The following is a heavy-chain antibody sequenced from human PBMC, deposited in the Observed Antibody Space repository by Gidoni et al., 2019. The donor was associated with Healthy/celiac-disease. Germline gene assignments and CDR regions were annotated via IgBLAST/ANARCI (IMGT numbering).Heavy chain of an antibody. J-gene: IGHJ2*01. CDR1: GFTFSSYS. Sequence: EVQLVESGGGLVQPGGSLSLSCAASGFTFSSYSMNWVRQAPGKGLEWVSYISSSSSTIYYADSVKGRFTISRDNAKNSLYLQMNSLRAEDTAVYYCARTPNYGDSGRYWYFDLWGRGTLVTVSS. V-gene: IGHV3-48*01. D-gene: IGHD4-17*01. CDR2: ISSSSSTI. CDR3: ARTPNYGDSGRYWYFDL.